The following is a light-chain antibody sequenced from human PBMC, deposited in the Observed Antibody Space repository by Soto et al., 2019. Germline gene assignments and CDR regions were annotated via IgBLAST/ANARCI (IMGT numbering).Light chain of an antibody. CDR2: EAS. CDR1: QSVTGNY. V-gene: IGKV3-20*01. J-gene: IGKJ2*01. Sequence: DIVVTQSPGTLSLSPGERASLSCRASQSVTGNYFAWYQQKPGQPPRLLIYEASRRAAGIPDRFSGSGSGTDFTLTISRLEPEDFAMYYCQQYGSSLSYTFGQGTRLEIK. CDR3: QQYGSSLSYT.